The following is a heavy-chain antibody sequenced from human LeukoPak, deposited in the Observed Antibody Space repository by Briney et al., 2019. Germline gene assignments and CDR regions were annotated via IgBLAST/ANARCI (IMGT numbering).Heavy chain of an antibody. D-gene: IGHD2-15*01. Sequence: GGSLRLSCAASGFTFRNYVIHWVRQAPGKGLEWVAVTSSDLNVKLYADSVKGRFTISRDNSKNTLYLQMNSLRAEDTAVYYCARGAARLHDAFDIWGQGTMVTVSS. J-gene: IGHJ3*02. CDR1: GFTFRNYV. V-gene: IGHV3-30*14. CDR2: TSSDLNVK. CDR3: ARGAARLHDAFDI.